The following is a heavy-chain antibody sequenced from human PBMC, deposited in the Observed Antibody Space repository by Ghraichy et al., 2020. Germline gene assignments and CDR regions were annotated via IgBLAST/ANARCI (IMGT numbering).Heavy chain of an antibody. V-gene: IGHV1-69*13. J-gene: IGHJ5*02. Sequence: SVKVSCKASGGTFSSYAISWVRQAPGQGLEWMGGIIPIFGTANYAQKFQGRVTITADESTSTAYMELSSLRSEDTAVYYCARDSGRGDCYSGVCWFDPWGQGTLVTVSS. CDR3: ARDSGRGDCYSGVCWFDP. CDR1: GGTFSSYA. D-gene: IGHD2-21*01. CDR2: IIPIFGTA.